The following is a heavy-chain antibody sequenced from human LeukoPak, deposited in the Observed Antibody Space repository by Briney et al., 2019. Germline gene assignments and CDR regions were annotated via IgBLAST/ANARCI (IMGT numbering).Heavy chain of an antibody. CDR1: GFTFSNYG. Sequence: GGSLRLSCAASGFTFSNYGIHWVRQAPGKGLEWVAFMSYDGSNEYYADSVKGRFTISRDNSENTLYLQMNSLRAEDTAVYYCARDLAAAADFDYWGQGTLVTVSS. CDR3: ARDLAAAADFDY. CDR2: MSYDGSNE. D-gene: IGHD6-13*01. V-gene: IGHV3-30*03. J-gene: IGHJ4*02.